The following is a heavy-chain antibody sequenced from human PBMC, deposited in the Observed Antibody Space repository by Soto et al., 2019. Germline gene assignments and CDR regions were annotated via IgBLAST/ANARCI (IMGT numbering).Heavy chain of an antibody. J-gene: IGHJ6*02. V-gene: IGHV5-51*01. CDR3: ARRSGGYSTYYYYYGMDV. D-gene: IGHD4-4*01. CDR2: IYPGDSDT. Sequence: GESLKISCKGSGYIFTSYWIGWVRQMPGKGLEWMGIIYPGDSDTRYSPSFQGQVTISADKSISTAYLQWSSLKASDTAMYYCARRSGGYSTYYYYYGMDVWGQGTTVTVSS. CDR1: GYIFTSYW.